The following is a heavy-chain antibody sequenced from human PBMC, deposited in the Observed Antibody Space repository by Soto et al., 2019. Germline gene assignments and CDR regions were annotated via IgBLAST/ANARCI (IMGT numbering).Heavy chain of an antibody. CDR1: AYSFTNYG. D-gene: IGHD6-19*01. V-gene: IGHV1-18*01. CDR2: ISAYNGNT. CDR3: ARDRGVAPPVAGNTHYYYYMDV. Sequence: QDQLVQSGVEVKKPGASVKVSCRASAYSFTNYGITWVRQAPGQGFEWMGWISAYNGNTNYAQKFQGRATMTTDASTSTAYLGLRSLGSDGTAVYYCARDRGVAPPVAGNTHYYYYMDVWGKGTTVTVSS. J-gene: IGHJ6*03.